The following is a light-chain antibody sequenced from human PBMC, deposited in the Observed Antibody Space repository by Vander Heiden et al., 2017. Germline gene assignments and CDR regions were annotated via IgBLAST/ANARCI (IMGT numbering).Light chain of an antibody. CDR1: QGISSY. Sequence: IQLTHSPSSLSASVGDRVTITCRASQGISSYLAWYQQKPGKAPKLLIYAASTLQSGVPSRFSGSGSGTDITLTISSLQPEDCATYYCQQFKSYPLTFGQGTRLEIK. V-gene: IGKV1-9*01. CDR2: AAS. CDR3: QQFKSYPLT. J-gene: IGKJ5*01.